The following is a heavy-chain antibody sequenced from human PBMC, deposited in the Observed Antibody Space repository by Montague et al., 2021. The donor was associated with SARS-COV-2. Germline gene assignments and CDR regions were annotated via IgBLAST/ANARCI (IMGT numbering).Heavy chain of an antibody. CDR1: GDSIRSSSYY. CDR2: IYYDGST. CDR3: ARRFHPAFGSGVIDY. Sequence: SETLSLTCTVAGDSIRSSSYYWGWIRQPPGRGLEWIGSIYYDGSTYYNPSFKSRVTISVDTSKTQFSLKLGSVTDADTAGYSCARRFHPAFGSGVIDYWGQGTLVTVSS. D-gene: IGHD6-19*01. J-gene: IGHJ4*02. V-gene: IGHV4-39*01.